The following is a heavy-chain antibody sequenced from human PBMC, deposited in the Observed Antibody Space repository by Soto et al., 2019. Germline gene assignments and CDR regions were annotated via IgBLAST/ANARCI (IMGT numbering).Heavy chain of an antibody. D-gene: IGHD3-22*01. CDR2: ISSSGSSL. J-gene: IGHJ4*02. CDR1: GFTFSSFE. V-gene: IGHV3-48*03. CDR3: ARVGLDYDYSGYYFDF. Sequence: LRLSCAVSGFTFSSFEMVWVRQAPGKGLEWVSYISSSGSSLYYADSVKGRFTISRDKAKNSVFLQMNGLRAEDTALYYCARVGLDYDYSGYYFDFWGQGALVTVS.